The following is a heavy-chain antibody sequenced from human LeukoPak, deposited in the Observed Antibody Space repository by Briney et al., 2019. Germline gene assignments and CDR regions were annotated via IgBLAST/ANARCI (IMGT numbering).Heavy chain of an antibody. V-gene: IGHV4-59*08. D-gene: IGHD4-17*01. CDR3: ARLRYPYRDLYYFDY. CDR1: GGSISSYY. Sequence: SETLSLTCTVSGGSISSYYWSWIRQPPGKGLEWIGYIYYSGSTNYNPSLKSRVTISVDTSKNQFSLKLSSVTAADTAVYYCARLRYPYRDLYYFDYWGQGTLVTVSS. CDR2: IYYSGST. J-gene: IGHJ4*02.